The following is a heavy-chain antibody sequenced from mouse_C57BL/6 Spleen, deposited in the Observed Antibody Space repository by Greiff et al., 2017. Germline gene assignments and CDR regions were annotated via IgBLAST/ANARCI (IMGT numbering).Heavy chain of an antibody. Sequence: QVQLQQPGAELVMPGASVKLSCKASGYTFTSYWMHWVKQRPGQGLEWIGEIDPPDSYTNYNQKFKGKSTLTVDKSSSTAYMQLSSLTSEDSAVYYCARGGRGHFDYWGQGTTLTVSS. D-gene: IGHD3-3*01. CDR3: ARGGRGHFDY. CDR1: GYTFTSYW. CDR2: IDPPDSYT. J-gene: IGHJ2*01. V-gene: IGHV1-69*01.